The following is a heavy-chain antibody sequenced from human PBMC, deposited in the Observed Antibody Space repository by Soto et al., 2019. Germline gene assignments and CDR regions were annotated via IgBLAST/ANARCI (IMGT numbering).Heavy chain of an antibody. V-gene: IGHV4-31*03. CDR3: ARSVCP. CDR2: IYYIGST. J-gene: IGHJ5*02. CDR1: GGSISSGGYY. D-gene: IGHD3-16*01. Sequence: QVQLQESGPGLVKPSQTLSLPCTVSGGSISSGGYYWNWIRQHPGKGLEWIGHIYYIGSTYYHPSLKSRGNISLYTSKNQFSLKLSSVTAADTAVSYCARSVCPWGQGTLVTVSS.